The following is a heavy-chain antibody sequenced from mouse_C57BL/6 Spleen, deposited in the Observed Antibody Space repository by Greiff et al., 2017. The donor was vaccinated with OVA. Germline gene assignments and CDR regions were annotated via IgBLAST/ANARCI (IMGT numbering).Heavy chain of an antibody. Sequence: QVQLQQPGAELVKPGASVKMSCKASGYTFTSYWITWVKQRPGQGLEWIGDIYPGSGSTNYNEKFKSKATLTVDKSSSTAYMQLSSLTSEDSAVYYCARRYFDVWGTGTTATVSS. CDR2: IYPGSGST. J-gene: IGHJ1*03. V-gene: IGHV1-55*01. CDR1: GYTFTSYW. CDR3: ARRYFDV.